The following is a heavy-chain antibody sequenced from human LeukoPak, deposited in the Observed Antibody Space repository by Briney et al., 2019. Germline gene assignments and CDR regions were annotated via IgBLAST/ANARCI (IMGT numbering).Heavy chain of an antibody. D-gene: IGHD2-2*01. Sequence: GGSLRLSCAASGFTFSSYSMNWVRQAPGKGLEWVSSISSSSSYIYYADSVKGRFTISRDNAKNSLYLQMNSLRAEDTAVYYCARDGIVVVPAAMGYWGQGTLVTVSS. CDR3: ARDGIVVVPAAMGY. CDR2: ISSSSSYI. CDR1: GFTFSSYS. J-gene: IGHJ4*02. V-gene: IGHV3-21*01.